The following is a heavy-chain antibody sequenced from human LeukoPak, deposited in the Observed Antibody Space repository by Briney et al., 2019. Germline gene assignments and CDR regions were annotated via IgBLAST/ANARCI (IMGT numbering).Heavy chain of an antibody. CDR2: IRYDGSNK. CDR1: GFTFSSYG. CDR3: AKDLVVVAAPDY. D-gene: IGHD2-15*01. Sequence: GGSLRLSCAASGFTFSSYGMHWVRQAPGKGLEWVAFIRYDGSNKYYADSVKGRFTISRDNSKNTLYLQMNSLRAEDTAVYYCAKDLVVVAAPDYWGQGTLVTVSS. V-gene: IGHV3-30*02. J-gene: IGHJ4*02.